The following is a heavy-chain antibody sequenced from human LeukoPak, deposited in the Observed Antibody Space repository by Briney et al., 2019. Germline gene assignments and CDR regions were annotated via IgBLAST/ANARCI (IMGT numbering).Heavy chain of an antibody. CDR1: GFTFSMSS. D-gene: IGHD6-13*01. J-gene: IGHJ4*02. CDR2: ISFDGANK. Sequence: GGSLRLSCATSGFTFSMSSMHWVQLAPSKGLEWLAGISFDGANKFSGDSVKGRFSISRDNSKNTLYLQMNSLGLDDTAVYFCARGRAGIAAAGFDYWGQGTLVTVSS. CDR3: ARGRAGIAAAGFDY. V-gene: IGHV3-30*04.